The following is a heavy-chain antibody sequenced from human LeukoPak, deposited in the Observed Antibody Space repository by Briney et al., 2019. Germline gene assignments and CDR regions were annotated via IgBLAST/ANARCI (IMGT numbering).Heavy chain of an antibody. Sequence: PGGSLRLSCAASGFTFNNYWMSWVRQAPGKGLEWVANIKQDGSEMYYVESVKGRFTISRDNAKNSLFLQMTSLRAEDTAVYYCARDPGRIGFDYWGQGTLVTASS. V-gene: IGHV3-7*03. D-gene: IGHD2-15*01. CDR1: GFTFNNYW. CDR2: IKQDGSEM. J-gene: IGHJ4*02. CDR3: ARDPGRIGFDY.